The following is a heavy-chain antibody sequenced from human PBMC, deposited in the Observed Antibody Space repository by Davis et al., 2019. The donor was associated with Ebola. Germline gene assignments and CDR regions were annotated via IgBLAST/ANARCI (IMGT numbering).Heavy chain of an antibody. J-gene: IGHJ5*02. CDR2: IHPGDSET. V-gene: IGHV5-51*01. CDR3: ARWPPSEDL. Sequence: GESLKISCQSSGYSFLNYWIGWVRQMPGKGLEWMAIIHPGDSETRYSPAFQGQVTIPVDKSINTAYVQWRSLKASDTATYYCARWPPSEDLWGRGTLVTLSS. CDR1: GYSFLNYW.